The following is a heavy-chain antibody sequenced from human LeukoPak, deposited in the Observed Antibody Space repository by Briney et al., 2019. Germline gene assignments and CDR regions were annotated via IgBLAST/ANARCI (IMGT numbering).Heavy chain of an antibody. D-gene: IGHD6-19*01. Sequence: PGGSLRLSCAASGFTFSSYGMHWVRQAPGKGLEWVAVIWYDGSNKYYADSVKGRFTISRDNSKNTPYLQMNSLRAEDTAVYYCARDSSGLAGNFDYWGQGTLVTVSS. CDR1: GFTFSSYG. CDR2: IWYDGSNK. J-gene: IGHJ4*02. CDR3: ARDSSGLAGNFDY. V-gene: IGHV3-33*01.